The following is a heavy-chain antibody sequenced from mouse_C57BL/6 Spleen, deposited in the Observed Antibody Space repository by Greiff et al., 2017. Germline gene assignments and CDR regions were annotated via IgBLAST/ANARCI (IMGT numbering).Heavy chain of an antibody. V-gene: IGHV1-82*01. D-gene: IGHD2-5*01. J-gene: IGHJ2*01. Sequence: VQLVESGPELVKPGASVKISCKASGYAFSSSWMNWVKQRPGKGLEWIGRIYPGDGDTNYNGKFKGKATLTADKSSSTAYMQLSSLTSEDSAVYFCATAYYSNYFDYWGQGTTLTVSS. CDR2: IYPGDGDT. CDR1: GYAFSSSW. CDR3: ATAYYSNYFDY.